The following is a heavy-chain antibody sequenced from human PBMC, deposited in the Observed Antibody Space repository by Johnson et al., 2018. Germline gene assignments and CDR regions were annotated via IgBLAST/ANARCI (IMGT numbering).Heavy chain of an antibody. V-gene: IGHV3-23*04. D-gene: IGHD3-22*01. Sequence: QLVQSGGGLVQPVGSLRLSCSASGFTFSAHAMAWARQPPGKGPEWVATMSGTSGATYYADSGKGRFTISRDNSKNTLYLHPSSLRAEDTAVYYCANGGTAYYYFDAFDFWGQGTMVTVSS. CDR2: MSGTSGAT. CDR1: GFTFSAHA. J-gene: IGHJ3*01. CDR3: ANGGTAYYYFDAFDF.